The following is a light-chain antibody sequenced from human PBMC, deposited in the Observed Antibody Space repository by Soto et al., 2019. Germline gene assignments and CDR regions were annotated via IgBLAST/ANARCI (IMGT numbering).Light chain of an antibody. CDR3: QQSSSSPPIT. CDR1: QNIDNY. J-gene: IGKJ5*01. CDR2: AAS. V-gene: IGKV1-39*01. Sequence: DIQLTQSPSSLSASLGDRVTISCRASQNIDNYLHWYQQKSGKAPEALIYAASSLRDGVSSRFSGSGYGTEFTLTINNLQPEDFATYYCQQSSSSPPITFGQGTRLEIQ.